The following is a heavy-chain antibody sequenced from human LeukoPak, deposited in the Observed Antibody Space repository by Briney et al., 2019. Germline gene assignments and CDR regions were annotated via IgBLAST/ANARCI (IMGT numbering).Heavy chain of an antibody. Sequence: PGGSLRLSCAASGFTFSSYAMHWVRQAPGKGLEWVAVISYDGSNKYYADSVKGRFTISRDNSKNTLYLQMNSLRAEDTAVYYCARDTLARYYFDYWGQGTLVTVSS. V-gene: IGHV3-30*01. CDR3: ARDTLARYYFDY. CDR2: ISYDGSNK. D-gene: IGHD2-15*01. CDR1: GFTFSSYA. J-gene: IGHJ4*02.